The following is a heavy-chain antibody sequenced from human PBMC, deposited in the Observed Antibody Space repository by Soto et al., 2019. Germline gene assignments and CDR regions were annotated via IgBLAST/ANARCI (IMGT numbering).Heavy chain of an antibody. D-gene: IGHD3-3*01. CDR2: TYYRSKWYN. CDR3: ARDPAGVDLSVYYYYYGMDV. CDR1: GDSVSSNSAA. Sequence: SQTLSLTCAISGDSVSSNSAAWNWIRQSPSRGLEWLGRTYYRSKWYNDYAVSVKSRITINPDTSKNQFSLQLNSVTPEDSAVYYCARDPAGVDLSVYYYYYGMDVWGQGTTVTVSS. J-gene: IGHJ6*02. V-gene: IGHV6-1*01.